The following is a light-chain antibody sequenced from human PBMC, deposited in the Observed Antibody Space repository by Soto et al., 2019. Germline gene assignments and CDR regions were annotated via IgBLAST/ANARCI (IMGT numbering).Light chain of an antibody. CDR3: QQSYSTPPWT. CDR2: AAS. Sequence: DIPMTQSPSSLYASVGDRVTITCRASQSISTYLNWYQQNPGKAPKLLIYAASSLQSGVPSRFSGSGSGTEFTLTISSLQPEDFATYYCQQSYSTPPWTFGQGTKVEIK. V-gene: IGKV1-39*01. J-gene: IGKJ1*01. CDR1: QSISTY.